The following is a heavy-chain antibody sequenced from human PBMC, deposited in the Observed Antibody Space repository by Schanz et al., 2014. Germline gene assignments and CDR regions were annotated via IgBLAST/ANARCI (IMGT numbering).Heavy chain of an antibody. D-gene: IGHD7-27*01. CDR2: INQDGSDK. CDR3: ARENLNWEAFDI. Sequence: EVQLVESGGGLLQPGGSLRLSCAASGFTFGTFWMSWVRQAPGKGLEWVANINQDGSDKSYVDSVKGRFTISRDNAKNSLYLEMTSLRGEDTAVYYCARENLNWEAFDIWGQGKVGT. CDR1: GFTFGTFW. V-gene: IGHV3-7*03. J-gene: IGHJ3*02.